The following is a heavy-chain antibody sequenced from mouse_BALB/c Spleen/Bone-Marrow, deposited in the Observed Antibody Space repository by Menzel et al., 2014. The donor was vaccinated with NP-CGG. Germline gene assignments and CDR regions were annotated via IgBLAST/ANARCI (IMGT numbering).Heavy chain of an antibody. J-gene: IGHJ3*01. CDR1: GYTFTTYW. CDR2: INPSNGRT. V-gene: IGHV1S81*02. CDR3: AGDYGYDAVFAGFFY. D-gene: IGHD2-14*01. Sequence: SGAELVKPGASVKLSCRASGYTFTTYWMHWVKQRPGQGLEWIGEINPSNGRTNYNEKFKSKATLTVDKSSSTASMQLSSLTSEDSAVYYYAGDYGYDAVFAGFFYWGQGTLSTVSA.